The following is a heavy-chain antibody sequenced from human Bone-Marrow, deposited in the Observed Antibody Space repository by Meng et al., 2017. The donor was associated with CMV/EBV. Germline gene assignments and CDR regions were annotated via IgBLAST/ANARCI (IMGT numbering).Heavy chain of an antibody. Sequence: GESLKIPFAASGFTFSSYAMSWVRQAPGKGLEWVSAISGSGGSTYYADSVKGRFTISRDNSKNTLYLQMNSLRAEDTAGYYCAKDLKRWLADFDYWGQGTLVTVSS. CDR2: ISGSGGST. D-gene: IGHD6-19*01. V-gene: IGHV3-23*01. CDR1: GFTFSSYA. CDR3: AKDLKRWLADFDY. J-gene: IGHJ4*02.